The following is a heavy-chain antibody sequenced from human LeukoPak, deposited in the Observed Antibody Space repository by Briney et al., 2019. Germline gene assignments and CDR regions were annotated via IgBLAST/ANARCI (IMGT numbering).Heavy chain of an antibody. D-gene: IGHD2-2*01. CDR1: GFTFSSYA. CDR3: AKDRSSTPGSYWYFDL. V-gene: IGHV3-23*01. Sequence: PGGSLRLSCAASGFTFSSYAMSWVRQAPGKGLEWVSAISGSGGSTYYADSVKGRFTISRDNSKNTLYLQMNSLRAEDTAVYYCAKDRSSTPGSYWYFDLWGRGTLVTVSS. J-gene: IGHJ2*01. CDR2: ISGSGGST.